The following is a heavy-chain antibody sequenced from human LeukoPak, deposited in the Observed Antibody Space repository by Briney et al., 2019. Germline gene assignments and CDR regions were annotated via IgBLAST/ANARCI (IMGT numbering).Heavy chain of an antibody. CDR2: FDPEDGET. J-gene: IGHJ3*02. V-gene: IGHV1-24*01. CDR3: ARGAQLYPRDAFDI. Sequence: ASVKVSCKVSGYTLTELSMHWVRQAPGKGLEWMGGFDPEDGETIYAQKFQGRVTMTTDTSTSTAYMELRSLRSDDTAVYYCARGAQLYPRDAFDIWGQGTMVTVSS. D-gene: IGHD2-2*01. CDR1: GYTLTELS.